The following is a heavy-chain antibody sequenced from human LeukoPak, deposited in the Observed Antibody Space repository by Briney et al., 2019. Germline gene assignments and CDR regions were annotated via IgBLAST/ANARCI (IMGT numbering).Heavy chain of an antibody. D-gene: IGHD3-10*01. J-gene: IGHJ4*02. V-gene: IGHV3-7*01. CDR1: GFTFTSYW. Sequence: GGSLRHSCAASGFTFTSYWMSWVRQAPGKGLEWVANIKQDGSEKYYVDSVKGRFTISRDNAKNSLYLQMNSLRAEDTAVYYCARGSIYYGSGSGDFDYWGQGTLVTVSP. CDR3: ARGSIYYGSGSGDFDY. CDR2: IKQDGSEK.